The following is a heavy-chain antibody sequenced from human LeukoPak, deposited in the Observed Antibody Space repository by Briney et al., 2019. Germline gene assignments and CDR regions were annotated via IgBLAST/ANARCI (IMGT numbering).Heavy chain of an antibody. D-gene: IGHD1-26*01. CDR1: GFSFSSYA. J-gene: IGHJ4*02. CDR3: AKDRVGNSYHFDY. Sequence: PGGSLRLSCAASGFSFSSYAMSWVRQAPGKGLEWVSGITNSGGKTFYADSVMGRFTISRDNSKNTLYLQMNSLRAEDTAVYYCAKDRVGNSYHFDYWGQGTLVTVSS. CDR2: ITNSGGKT. V-gene: IGHV3-23*01.